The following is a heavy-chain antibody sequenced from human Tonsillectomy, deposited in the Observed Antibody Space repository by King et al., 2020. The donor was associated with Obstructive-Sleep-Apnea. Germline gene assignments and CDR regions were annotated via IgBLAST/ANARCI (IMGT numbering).Heavy chain of an antibody. V-gene: IGHV1-18*04. CDR1: GYIFTSYG. D-gene: IGHD2-2*01. J-gene: IGHJ6*02. CDR2: ISPSNDTT. Sequence: QLGQSGAEVKKPGASGKVSCKASGYIFTSYGISCVRQAPGQGLEWMGWISPSNDTTKYVQKAQGRVTVTTDTSTSTAYMELRNLRSDDTAVYYCARDRFCSSTSCDGVDDYYGMDLWGQGTTVTVSS. CDR3: ARDRFCSSTSCDGVDDYYGMDL.